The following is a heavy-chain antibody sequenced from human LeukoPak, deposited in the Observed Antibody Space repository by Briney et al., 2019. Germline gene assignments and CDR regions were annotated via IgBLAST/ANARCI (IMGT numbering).Heavy chain of an antibody. D-gene: IGHD3-3*01. CDR3: AKDGQYYDFWSGYAPFDY. V-gene: IGHV3-23*01. CDR1: GFTFSSYA. CDR2: ISGSGGST. Sequence: GGSLRLSCAASGFTFSSYAMSWVRQAPGKGLEWVSAISGSGGSTYYADSVKGRFTISRDNSKNTLYLQMNSLRAEDTAVYYCAKDGQYYDFWSGYAPFDYWGQGTLVTVSS. J-gene: IGHJ4*02.